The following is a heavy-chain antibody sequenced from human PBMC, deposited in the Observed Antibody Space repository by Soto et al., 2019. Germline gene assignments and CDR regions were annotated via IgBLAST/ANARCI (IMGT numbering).Heavy chain of an antibody. D-gene: IGHD6-13*01. J-gene: IGHJ5*02. Sequence: SETLSLTCTVSGGSISSSSYYWGWIRQPPGKGLEWIGSIYYSGSTYYNPSLKSRVTISVDTSKNQFSLKLSSVTAADTAVYYRAGLAAEGWFDPWGQGTLVTVSS. CDR2: IYYSGST. V-gene: IGHV4-39*01. CDR3: AGLAAEGWFDP. CDR1: GGSISSSSYY.